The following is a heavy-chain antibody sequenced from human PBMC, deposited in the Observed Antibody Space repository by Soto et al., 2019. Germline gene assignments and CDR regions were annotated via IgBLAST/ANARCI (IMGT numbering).Heavy chain of an antibody. D-gene: IGHD3-16*01. CDR2: ISSKRYGGTT. J-gene: IGHJ3*02. CDR1: GFSFGDFA. CDR3: SRLPPNHRGIGAFDI. V-gene: IGHV3-49*03. Sequence: EVQLVESGGGLVQPGRSLRLSCTASGFSFGDFAMIWFRQAPGRGLEWVGFISSKRYGGTTEYAASVKGRFTISRDDSKSLAYLQLNSLRPADTAVYYCSRLPPNHRGIGAFDIWGLGTMVTVSS.